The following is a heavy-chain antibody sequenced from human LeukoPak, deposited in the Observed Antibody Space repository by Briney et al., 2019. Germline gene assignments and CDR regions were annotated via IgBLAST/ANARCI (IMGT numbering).Heavy chain of an antibody. CDR2: VYYSGST. J-gene: IGHJ3*02. CDR1: GDSISSYY. V-gene: IGHV4-59*08. CDR3: GRREVTPGEVDI. D-gene: IGHD4-23*01. Sequence: PSETLSLTCTVSGDSISSYYWSWIRQPPGKGLEWIAYVYYSGSTNYNPSLKSRVTISVDASKKQFSLKLSSATAADTAVYYCGRREVTPGEVDIWGQGTMVTVSS.